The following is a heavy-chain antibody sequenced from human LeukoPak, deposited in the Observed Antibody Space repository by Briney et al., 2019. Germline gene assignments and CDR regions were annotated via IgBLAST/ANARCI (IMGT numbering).Heavy chain of an antibody. D-gene: IGHD3-16*01. Sequence: PGGSLRLSCAASGFTFSSYAMSWVRQAPGKGLEWVSAISGSGGSTYYADSVKGRFTISRDNSKNTLYLQMNSLRDEDAAIYYCARLLGDSTIYDLWGQGTLVTVSS. V-gene: IGHV3-23*01. CDR2: ISGSGGST. CDR3: ARLLGDSTIYDL. CDR1: GFTFSSYA. J-gene: IGHJ5*02.